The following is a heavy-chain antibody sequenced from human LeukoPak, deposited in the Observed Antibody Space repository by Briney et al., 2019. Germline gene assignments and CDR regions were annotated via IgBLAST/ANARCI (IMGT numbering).Heavy chain of an antibody. D-gene: IGHD4-17*01. CDR3: ARGDYGDYAIDY. V-gene: IGHV4-34*01. CDR1: GGSFSGYY. CDR2: INHSGST. Sequence: SETLSLTCADYGGSFSGYYWSWIRQPPGKGLEWIGEINHSGSTNYNPSLKSRVTISVDTSKNQFSLKLSSVTAADTAVYYCARGDYGDYAIDYWGQGTLVTVSS. J-gene: IGHJ4*02.